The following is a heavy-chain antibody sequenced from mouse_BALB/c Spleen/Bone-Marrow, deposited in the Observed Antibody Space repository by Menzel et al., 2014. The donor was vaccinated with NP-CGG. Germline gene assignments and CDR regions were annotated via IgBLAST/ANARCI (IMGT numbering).Heavy chain of an antibody. Sequence: LKESGSELVRPGASVKLSCKASGYTFTSYWMHWVKQRPGQGLEWIGNIYPGSGSTNYDEKFKNKATLTVDTSSSAAYMQLRSLTSEDSAVYYCTRGDYPYFPMDYWGQGTSVTVSS. D-gene: IGHD2-4*01. CDR1: GYTFTSYW. J-gene: IGHJ4*01. V-gene: IGHV1S22*01. CDR2: IYPGSGST. CDR3: TRGDYPYFPMDY.